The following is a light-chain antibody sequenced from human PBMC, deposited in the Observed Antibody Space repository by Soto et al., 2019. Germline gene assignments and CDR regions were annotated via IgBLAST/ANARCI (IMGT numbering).Light chain of an antibody. CDR1: SSDVGAYNY. Sequence: QSALTQPASVSGSPGQSITISCTGTSSDVGAYNYVSWYQRHPGKAPKLMIYDVSNRPSGVSNRFSGSKSGNTASLTISGLQAEVEADYYCSSYTSSSTVVFGGGTQLTVL. CDR2: DVS. J-gene: IGLJ2*01. V-gene: IGLV2-14*03. CDR3: SSYTSSSTVV.